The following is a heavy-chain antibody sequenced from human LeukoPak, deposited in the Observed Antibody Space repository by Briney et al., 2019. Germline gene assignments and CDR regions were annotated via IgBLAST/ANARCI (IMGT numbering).Heavy chain of an antibody. Sequence: GGSLRLSCTAYGFTFGDYAMTWVRQAPGKGLEWVSYISSSGSTIYYADSVKGRFTISRDNAKNSLYLQMDSLRAEDTAVYYCARDYGGSSPFDYWGQGTLVTVSS. CDR2: ISSSGSTI. CDR3: ARDYGGSSPFDY. J-gene: IGHJ4*02. V-gene: IGHV3-48*03. CDR1: GFTFGDYA. D-gene: IGHD4-23*01.